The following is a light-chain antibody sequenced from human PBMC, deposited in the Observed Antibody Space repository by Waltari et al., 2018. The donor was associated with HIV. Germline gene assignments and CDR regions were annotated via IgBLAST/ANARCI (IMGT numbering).Light chain of an antibody. CDR1: NSDIGSYDL. Sequence: QSALTQPASVSGSRGQSITISCTGTNSDIGSYDLVSWYQQHPGDAPKLIIYEVSYRPSWVSGRFSGSKSINAASLTISGLQADDEADYYCCSYTSAATWVFGGGTKVTVL. J-gene: IGLJ3*02. V-gene: IGLV2-14*01. CDR3: CSYTSAATWV. CDR2: EVS.